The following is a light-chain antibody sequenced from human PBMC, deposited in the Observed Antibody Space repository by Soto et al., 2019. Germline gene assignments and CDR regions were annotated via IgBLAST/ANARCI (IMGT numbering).Light chain of an antibody. CDR3: CSYAGNNSLV. J-gene: IGLJ3*02. Sequence: QSALTQRASVSGSHGQSITISCTGTRSNVGSYNFVSWYRQYPGKAPELIIYEVSQRPSTFFNRFSGSKSGNTASLTVSGLQFDDEADYYCCSYAGNNSLVFGGGTKVTVL. V-gene: IGLV2-23*02. CDR1: RSNVGSYNF. CDR2: EVS.